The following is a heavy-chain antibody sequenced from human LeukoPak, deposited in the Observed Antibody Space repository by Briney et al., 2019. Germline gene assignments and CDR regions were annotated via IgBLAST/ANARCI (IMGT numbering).Heavy chain of an antibody. CDR1: GYTFTGYY. CDR3: ARGIFWSGYFSHAFDI. J-gene: IGHJ3*02. CDR2: INPNSGGT. D-gene: IGHD3-3*01. Sequence: ASVKVSCKASGYTFTGYYMHWVRQAPGQGLEWMGWINPNSGGTNYAQKFQGRVTMTRGTSISTAYMELSRLRSDDTAVYYCARGIFWSGYFSHAFDIWGQGTMVTVSS. V-gene: IGHV1-2*02.